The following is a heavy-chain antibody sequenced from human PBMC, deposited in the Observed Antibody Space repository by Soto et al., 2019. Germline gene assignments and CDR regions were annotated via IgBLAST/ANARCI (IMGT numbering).Heavy chain of an antibody. Sequence: QVQLQQWGAGLLKPSETLSLTCAVYGGSLSGYYWRWIRQPPGKGLEWMGEINHSGSTYYNPSLKSRVNISRDTSKNQFSLQLKSVTAADTAMYYCATGTILSYSYMDVWGRGTTVTVSS. V-gene: IGHV4-34*01. CDR3: ATGTILSYSYMDV. D-gene: IGHD1-1*01. CDR2: INHSGST. CDR1: GGSLSGYY. J-gene: IGHJ6*03.